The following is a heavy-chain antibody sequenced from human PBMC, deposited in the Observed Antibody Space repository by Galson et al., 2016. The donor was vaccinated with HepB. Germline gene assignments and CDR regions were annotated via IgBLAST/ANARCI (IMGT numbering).Heavy chain of an antibody. CDR1: GFTFSFFA. J-gene: IGHJ4*02. V-gene: IGHV3-23*01. Sequence: SLRLSCAASGFTFSFFAMTWVRQAPGKGLEWVSAIDNGGNTYYADSVKGHFTISRDNSKNTLYLQMNNLRVEDTALYYCAREEPCYDSSAYCDYWGQGALVTVSS. D-gene: IGHD3-22*01. CDR2: IDNGGNT. CDR3: AREEPCYDSSAYCDY.